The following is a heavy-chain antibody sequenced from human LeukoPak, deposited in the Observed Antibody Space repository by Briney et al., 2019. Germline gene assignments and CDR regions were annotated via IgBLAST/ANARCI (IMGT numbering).Heavy chain of an antibody. V-gene: IGHV3-53*01. CDR1: GFTISNYY. Sequence: GGSLRLSCAASGFTISNYYMSWVRQAPGKGLEWLSVIFSGGTIYYADAVKGRFTISRDNSKNTLYLQMNSLRAEDTAVYYCASQSYQVGAPAYFDYWGQGTLVTVSS. CDR3: ASQSYQVGAPAYFDY. J-gene: IGHJ4*02. D-gene: IGHD1-26*01. CDR2: IFSGGTI.